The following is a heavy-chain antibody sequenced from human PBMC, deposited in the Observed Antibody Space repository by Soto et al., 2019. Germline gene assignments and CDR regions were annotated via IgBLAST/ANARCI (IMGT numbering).Heavy chain of an antibody. CDR3: ARSDAFDI. V-gene: IGHV1-46*01. CDR2: INPSGGST. J-gene: IGHJ3*02. CDR1: GGTFSSYA. Sequence: ASVKVSCKASGGTFSSYAISWVRQAPGQGLEWMGIINPSGGSTSYAQKFQGRVTMTTDTSTSTAYMELRSLRSDDTAVYYCARSDAFDIWGQGTMVTVSS.